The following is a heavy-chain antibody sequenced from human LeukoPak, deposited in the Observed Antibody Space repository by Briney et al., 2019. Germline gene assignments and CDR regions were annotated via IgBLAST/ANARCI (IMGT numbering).Heavy chain of an antibody. D-gene: IGHD1-26*01. CDR1: GYTFTSYG. J-gene: IGHJ4*02. CDR3: SRDSLGGGSYYHYFAF. V-gene: IGHV1-18*01. CDR2: ISAHNGNT. Sequence: ASVKVSCKTSGYTFTSYGISWVRQAPGQGLEWMGWISAHNGNTNYAQKLQGRVTMTKDTPTSTTYMELRSLTSDDTAVYYCSRDSLGGGSYYHYFAFWGQGTLVTVSS.